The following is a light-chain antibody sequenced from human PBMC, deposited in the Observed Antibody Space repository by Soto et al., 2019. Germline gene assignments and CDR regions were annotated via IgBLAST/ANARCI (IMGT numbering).Light chain of an antibody. Sequence: DIQMTQSPSSLSASVGDRVTITCRASRYIRTALSWYQHRPGQAPKVLICVASSLQSGVPSRFSGSGYGTDSTLTISSLQPGDFATYYCQHYNTYPWTFGQGTKVDI. V-gene: IGKV1-17*01. J-gene: IGKJ1*01. CDR2: VAS. CDR1: RYIRTA. CDR3: QHYNTYPWT.